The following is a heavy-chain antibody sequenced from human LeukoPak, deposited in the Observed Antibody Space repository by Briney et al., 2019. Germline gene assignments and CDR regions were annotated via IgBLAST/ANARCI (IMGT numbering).Heavy chain of an antibody. D-gene: IGHD2-15*01. CDR3: ARYCTVGSCLDY. CDR1: GGSISIYH. J-gene: IGHJ4*02. Sequence: SDTLSLTCTVSGGSISIYHWSCIRHPPGKGLEWIGYISNGGGTNYNPSLKSRVTISEDTSKNHFSLKLSSVTAADTAVYYCARYCTVGSCLDYWGQGTLVTVSS. V-gene: IGHV4-59*08. CDR2: ISNGGGT.